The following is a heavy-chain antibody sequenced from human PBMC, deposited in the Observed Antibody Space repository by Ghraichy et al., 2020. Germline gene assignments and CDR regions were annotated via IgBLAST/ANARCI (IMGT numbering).Heavy chain of an antibody. CDR2: VFYSGST. Sequence: SETLSLTCNVSRGSISSGIYYWGWIRQSPGKGLEWIGNVFYSGSTYYNPSLKSRVSMSVDMSRDQFSLKLSSVTAADTAVYYCASSPYATTFFDNWSQGTLVTGSS. CDR3: ASSPYATTFFDN. V-gene: IGHV4-39*01. D-gene: IGHD1/OR15-1a*01. CDR1: RGSISSGIYY. J-gene: IGHJ4*02.